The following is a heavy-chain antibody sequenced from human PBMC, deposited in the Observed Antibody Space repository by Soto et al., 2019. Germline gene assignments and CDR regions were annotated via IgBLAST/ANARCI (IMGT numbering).Heavy chain of an antibody. V-gene: IGHV4-30-4*01. CDR1: GGSISSGDYY. CDR3: ARGEGRWSIDY. Sequence: SETLSLTCAVYGGSISSGDYYWSWIRQPPGKGLEWIGYIYYSGSTYYNPSLKSRVTISVDTSKNQFSLKLSSVTAADTAVYYCARGEGRWSIDYWGQGTLVTVSS. CDR2: IYYSGST. J-gene: IGHJ4*02. D-gene: IGHD6-13*01.